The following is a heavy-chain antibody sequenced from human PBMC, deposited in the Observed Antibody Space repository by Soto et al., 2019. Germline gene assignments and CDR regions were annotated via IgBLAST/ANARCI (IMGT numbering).Heavy chain of an antibody. CDR3: AKAGWGNEYGDYFDY. J-gene: IGHJ4*02. CDR1: GFTFSIYA. D-gene: IGHD4-17*01. Sequence: EVQLLESGGGLVQRGGSLRLSCVASGFTFSIYAMSWVRQAPGKGLEWVSTISGSGGSTYYADSVKGRFTISRDNSKNTLYLQMNSLRAEDTAIYYCAKAGWGNEYGDYFDYWGQGTLVTVSS. V-gene: IGHV3-23*01. CDR2: ISGSGGST.